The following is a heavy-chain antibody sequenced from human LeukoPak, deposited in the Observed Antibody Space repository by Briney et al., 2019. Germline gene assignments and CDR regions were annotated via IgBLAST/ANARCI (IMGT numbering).Heavy chain of an antibody. V-gene: IGHV3-33*01. CDR2: IWYDGSNK. J-gene: IGHJ4*02. CDR1: GFTFSSYG. D-gene: IGHD1-26*01. CDR3: AGQIVGASY. Sequence: GGSLRLSCAASGFTFSSYGMHWVRQAPGKGLEWVAVIWYDGSNKYYADSAKGRFTISRDNSKNTLYLQMNSLRAEDTAVYYCAGQIVGASYWGQGTLVTVSS.